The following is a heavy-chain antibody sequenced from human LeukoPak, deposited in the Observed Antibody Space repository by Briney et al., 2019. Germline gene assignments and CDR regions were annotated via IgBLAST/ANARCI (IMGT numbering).Heavy chain of an antibody. J-gene: IGHJ4*02. CDR1: GFTFDDYA. Sequence: GRSLRLSCAASGFTFDDYAMHWVRQAPGKGLEWVSGISWNSGSIGYADSVKGRFTISRDNAKNSLYLQMNSLRAEDTALYYCARGSGSYYVSPCFDYWGQGTLVTVSS. V-gene: IGHV3-9*01. CDR2: ISWNSGSI. CDR3: ARGSGSYYVSPCFDY. D-gene: IGHD1-26*01.